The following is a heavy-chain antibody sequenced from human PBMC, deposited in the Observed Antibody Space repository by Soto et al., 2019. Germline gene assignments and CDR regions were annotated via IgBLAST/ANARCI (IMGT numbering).Heavy chain of an antibody. D-gene: IGHD3-3*01. CDR1: GYTFTSYA. V-gene: IGHV1-3*01. Sequence: ASVKVSCKASGYTFTSYAMHWVRQAPGQRLEWMGWINAGNGNTKYSQKFQGRVTITRDTSASTAYMELSSLRSEDTAVYYCARDLGPTANDFWSGYLFDYRGQGTLVTVSS. CDR2: INAGNGNT. CDR3: ARDLGPTANDFWSGYLFDY. J-gene: IGHJ4*02.